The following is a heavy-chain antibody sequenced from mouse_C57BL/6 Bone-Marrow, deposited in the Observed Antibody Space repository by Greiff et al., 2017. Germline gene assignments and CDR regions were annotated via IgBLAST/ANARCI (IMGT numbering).Heavy chain of an antibody. CDR1: GYAFTNYL. CDR3: ARGRYWYFDV. CDR2: INPRSGGT. Sequence: QVQLKQSGAELVRPGTSVKVSCKASGYAFTNYLIEWVKQRPGQGLEWIGVINPRSGGTNYNEKFKGKATLTADKSSSTAYMQLSSLTSEDSAVYFCARGRYWYFDVWGTGTTVTVSS. J-gene: IGHJ1*03. V-gene: IGHV1-54*01.